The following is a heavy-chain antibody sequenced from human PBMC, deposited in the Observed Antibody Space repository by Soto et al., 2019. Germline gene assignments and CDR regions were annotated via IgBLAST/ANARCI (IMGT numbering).Heavy chain of an antibody. V-gene: IGHV3-33*01. CDR2: IWYDGSNK. CDR1: GFTFSSYG. Sequence: VQLVESGGGVVQPGRSLRLSCAASGFTFSSYGMHWVRQAPGKGLEWVAVIWYDGSNKYYADSVKGRFTISRDNSKNTLYLQMNSLRAEDTAVYYCARVMITFGGALYGMDVWGQGTTVTVSS. D-gene: IGHD3-16*01. J-gene: IGHJ6*02. CDR3: ARVMITFGGALYGMDV.